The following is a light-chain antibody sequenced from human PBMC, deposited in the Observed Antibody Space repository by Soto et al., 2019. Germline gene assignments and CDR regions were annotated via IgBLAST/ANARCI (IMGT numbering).Light chain of an antibody. Sequence: EIAFTQSPGTLSLSPGERATLSCRASQSVRSGYFAWYQQKPGQAPRLLRYGASTRATGIPARCSGSGAGTEFTLTISSLKSEDFEVYYCQQYGNSPPTVGQGTKVEI. J-gene: IGKJ1*01. CDR2: GAS. CDR3: QQYGNSPPT. CDR1: QSVRSGY. V-gene: IGKV3-20*01.